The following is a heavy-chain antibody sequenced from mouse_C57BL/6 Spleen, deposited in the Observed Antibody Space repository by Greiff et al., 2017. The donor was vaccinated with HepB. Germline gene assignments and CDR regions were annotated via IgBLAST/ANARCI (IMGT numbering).Heavy chain of an antibody. D-gene: IGHD2-1*01. V-gene: IGHV5-4*01. CDR1: GFTFSSYA. CDR3: ARDGGNSDFDY. Sequence: EVQLVESGGGLVKPGGSLKLSCAASGFTFSSYAMSWVRQTPEKRLEWVATISDGGSYTYYPDNVKGRFTISRDNAKNNLYLQMSHLKSEDTAMYYCARDGGNSDFDYWGQGTTLTVSS. J-gene: IGHJ2*01. CDR2: ISDGGSYT.